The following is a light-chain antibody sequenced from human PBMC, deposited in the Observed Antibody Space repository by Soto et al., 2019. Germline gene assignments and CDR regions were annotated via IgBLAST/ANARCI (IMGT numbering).Light chain of an antibody. CDR3: QQYNGWPWT. V-gene: IGKV3-15*01. J-gene: IGKJ1*01. CDR1: QTIGNK. CDR2: GAS. Sequence: IVLAQSPPTLSVYPGERVPLSCRATQTIGNKLAWYLQRPGQAPRLLMYGASTRATDIPARFSGSGSGTEFTLSIPGLQSEGFAVYYCQQYNGWPWTFGLGTKVDIK.